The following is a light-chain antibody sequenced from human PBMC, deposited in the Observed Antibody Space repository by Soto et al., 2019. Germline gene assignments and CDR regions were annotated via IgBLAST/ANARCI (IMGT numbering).Light chain of an antibody. CDR3: QQFGSTRWT. Sequence: EIVLTQSPGTLSLSPGERATLSCRASQSVTSNYLAWYQQKLGQAPRLLSHSTSSRATGIPDRFSGSGSGTDFTVTISRLEPEVCAVYYCQQFGSTRWTFGQGTKVEIK. V-gene: IGKV3-20*01. CDR2: STS. J-gene: IGKJ1*01. CDR1: QSVTSNY.